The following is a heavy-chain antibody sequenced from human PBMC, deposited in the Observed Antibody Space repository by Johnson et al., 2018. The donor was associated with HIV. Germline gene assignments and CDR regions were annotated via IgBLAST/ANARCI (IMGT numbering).Heavy chain of an antibody. Sequence: QVQLVESGGGVVQPGRSLRLSCAASGFTFSSMHWDRQAPGKGLEWVAVISHDGSHKYYADSVKGRFRLSRDISKNMLYLQMHSLRAGDTAVYYCARKGMRRSIAAAGADAFDIWGQGTMVTVSS. D-gene: IGHD6-13*01. CDR1: GFTFSS. V-gene: IGHV3-30*03. CDR3: ARKGMRRSIAAAGADAFDI. J-gene: IGHJ3*02. CDR2: ISHDGSHK.